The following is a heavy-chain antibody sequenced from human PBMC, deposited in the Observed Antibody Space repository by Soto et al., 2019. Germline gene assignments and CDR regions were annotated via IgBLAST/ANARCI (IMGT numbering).Heavy chain of an antibody. J-gene: IGHJ6*02. V-gene: IGHV3-33*01. CDR2: IWYDGSNK. CDR3: ASCSGGSCYSTHYYYYGMDV. CDR1: GFTFSSYG. Sequence: GGSLRLSCAASGFTFSSYGMHWVRQAPGKGLEWVAVIWYDGSNKYYADSVKGRFTISRDNSKNTLYLQMNSLRAEDTAVYYCASCSGGSCYSTHYYYYGMDVWGQGTTVTVSS. D-gene: IGHD2-15*01.